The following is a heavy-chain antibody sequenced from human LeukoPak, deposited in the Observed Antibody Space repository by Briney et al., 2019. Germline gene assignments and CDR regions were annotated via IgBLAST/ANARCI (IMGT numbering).Heavy chain of an antibody. V-gene: IGHV3-23*01. CDR1: GFTFSSYA. J-gene: IGHJ4*02. CDR2: ISGSGGST. Sequence: GGSLRLSCAASGFTFSSYAMSWVRQASGKGLEWVSAISGSGGSTYYADSVKGRFTISRDNSKNTLYLQMNSLRAEDTAVYYCARAGYDFWSGYYYYFDYWGQGTLVTVSS. D-gene: IGHD3-3*01. CDR3: ARAGYDFWSGYYYYFDY.